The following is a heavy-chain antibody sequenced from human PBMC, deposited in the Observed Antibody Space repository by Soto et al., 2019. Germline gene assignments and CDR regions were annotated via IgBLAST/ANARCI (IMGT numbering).Heavy chain of an antibody. CDR2: TYYSGST. V-gene: IGHV4-39*01. CDR1: GGSISSSSYY. Sequence: PSETLSLTCTVSGGSISSSSYYWGWIRQPPGKGLEWIGSTYYSGSTYYNPSLKSRVTISVDTSKNQFSLKLSSVTAADTAVYYCARQSSSGWYGTLYYFDYWGQGTLVTVSS. CDR3: ARQSSSGWYGTLYYFDY. D-gene: IGHD6-19*01. J-gene: IGHJ4*02.